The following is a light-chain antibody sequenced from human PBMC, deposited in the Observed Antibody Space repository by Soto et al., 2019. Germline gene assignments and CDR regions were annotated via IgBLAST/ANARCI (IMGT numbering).Light chain of an antibody. CDR3: QQYSSSPRT. CDR2: GAS. Sequence: NVVTQSAVNLSLSPEEGATLSCRASQSISSNYLAWYHQRPGQAPRLLMYGASSRATDIPDRFRGSGSGRDFVLNISRPDRGDSGAHYCQQYSSSPRTLGQGTKVDIK. CDR1: QSISSNY. J-gene: IGKJ1*01. V-gene: IGKV3-20*01.